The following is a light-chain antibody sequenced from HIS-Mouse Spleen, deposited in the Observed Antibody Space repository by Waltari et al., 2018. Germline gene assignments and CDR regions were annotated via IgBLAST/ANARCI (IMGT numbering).Light chain of an antibody. J-gene: IGKJ2*01. CDR2: AAS. CDR1: QSISSY. CDR3: QQSYSTLYT. V-gene: IGKV1-39*01. Sequence: DIQMTQSPSSLSASVGDIFTITCRASQSISSYLNWYQQKPGKAPKLLIYAASSLQSGVPSRFSGSGSGTDFTLTISSLQPEDFATYYCQQSYSTLYTFGQGTKLEIK.